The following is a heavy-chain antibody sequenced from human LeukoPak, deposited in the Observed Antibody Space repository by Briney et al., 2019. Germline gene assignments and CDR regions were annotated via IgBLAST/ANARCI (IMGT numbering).Heavy chain of an antibody. J-gene: IGHJ4*02. V-gene: IGHV3-30*18. CDR3: AKAKFEYSSSSVDY. CDR2: ISYDGSNK. D-gene: IGHD6-6*01. Sequence: GGSLRLSCAASGFTVSSNYMSWVRQAPGKGLEWVAVISYDGSNKYYADSVKGRFTISRDNSKNTLYLQMNSLRAEDTAVYYCAKAKFEYSSSSVDYWGQGTLVTVSS. CDR1: GFTVSSNY.